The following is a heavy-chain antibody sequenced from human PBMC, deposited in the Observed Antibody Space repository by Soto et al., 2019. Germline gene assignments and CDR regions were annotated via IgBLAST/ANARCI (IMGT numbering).Heavy chain of an antibody. J-gene: IGHJ6*02. Sequence: SETLSLTCTVSGGSISSYYWSWIRQPPGKGLEWIGYIYYSGGTNYNPSLKSRVTISVDTSKNQFSLKLSSVTAADTAVYYCARSAGREDYYYYGMDVWGQGTTVTVSS. V-gene: IGHV4-59*01. CDR1: GGSISSYY. D-gene: IGHD1-1*01. CDR2: IYYSGGT. CDR3: ARSAGREDYYYYGMDV.